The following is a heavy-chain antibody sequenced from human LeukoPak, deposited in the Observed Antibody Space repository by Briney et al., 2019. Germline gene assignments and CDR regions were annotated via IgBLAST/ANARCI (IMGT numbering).Heavy chain of an antibody. CDR1: EYSFSNYW. D-gene: IGHD6-19*01. CDR2: IYPGDSDT. CDR3: AASIAVSGSYFDY. Sequence: GESLKISCKGSEYSFSNYWIGWVRQMPGKGLEWVGIIYPGDSDTRYSPSFQGQVTISADKSISTAYLQWSSLKASDTAMYSCAASIAVSGSYFDYWGQGTLVTVSS. J-gene: IGHJ4*02. V-gene: IGHV5-51*01.